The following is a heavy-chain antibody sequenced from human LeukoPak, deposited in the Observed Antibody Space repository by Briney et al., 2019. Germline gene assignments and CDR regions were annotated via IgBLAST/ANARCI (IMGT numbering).Heavy chain of an antibody. V-gene: IGHV1-69*13. CDR1: GYTFTSYG. J-gene: IGHJ6*02. CDR2: IIPIFGTA. D-gene: IGHD4-23*01. CDR3: ARVVAHDYGGNSGLNMDV. Sequence: AASVKVSCKASGYTFTSYGISWVRQAPGQGLEWMGGIIPIFGTANYAQKFQGRVTITADESTSTAYMELSSLRSEDTAVYYCARVVAHDYGGNSGLNMDVWGQGTTVTVSS.